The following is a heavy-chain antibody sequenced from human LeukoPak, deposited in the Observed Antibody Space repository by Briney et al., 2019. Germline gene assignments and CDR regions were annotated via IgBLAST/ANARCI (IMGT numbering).Heavy chain of an antibody. Sequence: GGSLRLSCTASGFTFSSYAMSWVRQAPGKGLEWVSAISGSIGSTYYADSVKGRFTISRDNSKNTLYLQMNGLRAEDTAVYYCAKDWFRYYDFWSGYSDYWGQGTLVTVSS. CDR2: ISGSIGST. J-gene: IGHJ4*02. D-gene: IGHD3-3*01. CDR3: AKDWFRYYDFWSGYSDY. CDR1: GFTFSSYA. V-gene: IGHV3-23*01.